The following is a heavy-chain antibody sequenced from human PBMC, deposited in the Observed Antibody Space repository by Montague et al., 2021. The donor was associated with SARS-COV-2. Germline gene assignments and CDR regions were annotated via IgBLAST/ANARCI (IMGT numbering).Heavy chain of an antibody. CDR3: ARGGLCSSISCYTEYYFDY. CDR2: INQDGSEK. D-gene: IGHD2-2*02. Sequence: SLRLSCAASGFTFNNYAMDWVRQAPGKGLEWVANINQDGSEKYYVDSVKGRFTISRDNAKNSLSLQMNSLRAEDTAVYYCARGGLCSSISCYTEYYFDYWGQGTLVTVSS. V-gene: IGHV3-7*01. J-gene: IGHJ4*02. CDR1: GFTFNNYA.